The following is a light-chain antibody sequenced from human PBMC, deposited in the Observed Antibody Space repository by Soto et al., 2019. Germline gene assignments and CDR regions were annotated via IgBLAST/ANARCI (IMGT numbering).Light chain of an antibody. J-gene: IGKJ5*01. Sequence: EIVLTHSPATLSLSPCERATLSCSASQSVSSHLAWFQQRPGQAPRLLIYDASNRATGIPARFSGTGSGTEFTLTISSLKSEDYAVYYCQQYKSWPPITFGQGTRLEIK. CDR3: QQYKSWPPIT. V-gene: IGKV3D-15*01. CDR2: DAS. CDR1: QSVSSH.